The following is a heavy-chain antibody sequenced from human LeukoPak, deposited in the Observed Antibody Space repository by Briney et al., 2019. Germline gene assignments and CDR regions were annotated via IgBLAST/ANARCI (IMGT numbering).Heavy chain of an antibody. CDR1: GGSISSYY. V-gene: IGHV4-59*08. CDR2: IYYSGST. J-gene: IGHJ4*02. Sequence: SETLSLTCTVSGGSISSYYWNWIRQPPGKGLEWIGYIYYSGSTNYNPSLKSRVTISVDTSKNQFSLKLSSVTAADTAVYYCARATMVRGVPFDYWGQGTLVTVSS. D-gene: IGHD3-10*01. CDR3: ARATMVRGVPFDY.